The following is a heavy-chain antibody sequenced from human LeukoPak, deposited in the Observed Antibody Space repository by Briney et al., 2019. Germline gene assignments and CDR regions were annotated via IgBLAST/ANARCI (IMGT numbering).Heavy chain of an antibody. Sequence: SGTLSLTCAVSGGSISSSNWWSWVRQPPGKGLEWIGEIYHSGSTNYNPSLKSRVTISVDKSKNQFSLKLSSVTAADTAVYYCAILAGYCSSTSCPLDYWGQGTLVTVSS. CDR1: GGSISSSNW. CDR2: IYHSGST. D-gene: IGHD2-2*01. J-gene: IGHJ4*02. CDR3: AILAGYCSSTSCPLDY. V-gene: IGHV4-4*02.